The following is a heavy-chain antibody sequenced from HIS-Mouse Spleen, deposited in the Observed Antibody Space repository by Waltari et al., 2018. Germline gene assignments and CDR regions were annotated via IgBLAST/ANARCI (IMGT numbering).Heavy chain of an antibody. V-gene: IGHV4-39*07. CDR1: GGSISSSSYY. Sequence: QLQLQESGPGLVQPSETLSLTCTVSGGSISSSSYYWGGIRQPPGKGLEWIGSIYYRGSTYYNPSLKSRVTISVDTSKNQFSLKLSSVTAADTAVYYCARAPTGFLEWFDAFDIWGQGTMVTVSS. D-gene: IGHD3-3*01. CDR3: ARAPTGFLEWFDAFDI. J-gene: IGHJ3*02. CDR2: IYYRGST.